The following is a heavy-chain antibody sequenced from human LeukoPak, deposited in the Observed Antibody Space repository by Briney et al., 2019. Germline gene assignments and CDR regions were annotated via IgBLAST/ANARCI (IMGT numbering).Heavy chain of an antibody. CDR3: ARDVRFLEWLGGFDP. CDR1: GGSISSYY. Sequence: PSETLSLTCTVSGGSISSYYWSWIRQPPGKGLEWIGYIYYSGSTNYNPSLKSRVTISVDTSKNQFSLKLSSVTAADTAVYYCARDVRFLEWLGGFDPWGQGTLVTVSS. CDR2: IYYSGST. D-gene: IGHD3-3*01. J-gene: IGHJ5*02. V-gene: IGHV4-59*01.